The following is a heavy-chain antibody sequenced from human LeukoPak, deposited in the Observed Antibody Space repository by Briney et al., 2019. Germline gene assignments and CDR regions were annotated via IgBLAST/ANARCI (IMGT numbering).Heavy chain of an antibody. V-gene: IGHV4-38-2*01. Sequence: SETLSLTCAVSGYSISSGYYWGWIRQPPGKGLEWIGSIYHSGSTYYNPSLKSRVTISVDTSKNQFSLKLSSVTAADTAVYYCARLADDAFDIWGQGTMVTVSS. J-gene: IGHJ3*02. CDR2: IYHSGST. CDR3: ARLADDAFDI. CDR1: GYSISSGYY.